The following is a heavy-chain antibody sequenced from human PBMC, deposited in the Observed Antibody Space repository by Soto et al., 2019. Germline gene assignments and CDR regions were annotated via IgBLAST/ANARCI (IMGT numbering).Heavy chain of an antibody. CDR3: ESGDGSSLNRAFDI. V-gene: IGHV4-59*12. J-gene: IGHJ3*02. CDR2: MYNTGST. Sequence: SETLSLTCTVSGGSSSGYDWSWIRQHQGKGLEWIGYMYNTGSTVYNPPFKSRVTISVDTSKNQFSLKLTSVTAAATAVYYCESGDGSSLNRAFDIWGQGTMVTVSS. CDR1: GGSSSGYD. D-gene: IGHD6-13*01.